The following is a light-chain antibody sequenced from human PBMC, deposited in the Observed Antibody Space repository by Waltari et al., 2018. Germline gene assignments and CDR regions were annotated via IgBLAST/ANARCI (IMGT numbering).Light chain of an antibody. CDR2: EVS. Sequence: QSALTQPASVSGSPGQSITISCTGTSSDVGSYDLVSWYQHHPGKAPKLMIYEVSKLPSGVSNRFSGSKSGNTASLTISGLQAEDEADYYCCSYAGSSTSVFGGGTKLTVL. J-gene: IGLJ3*02. CDR1: SSDVGSYDL. V-gene: IGLV2-23*02. CDR3: CSYAGSSTSV.